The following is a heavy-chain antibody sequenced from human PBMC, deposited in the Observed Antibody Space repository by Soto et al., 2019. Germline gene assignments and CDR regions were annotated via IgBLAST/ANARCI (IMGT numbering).Heavy chain of an antibody. CDR3: ARVPTTVTTFYYYYMDV. CDR1: GFTFSSYS. CDR2: ISSSSSYI. J-gene: IGHJ6*03. D-gene: IGHD4-4*01. V-gene: IGHV3-21*01. Sequence: GGSLRLSCAASGFTFSSYSMNWVRQAPGKGLEWVSSISSSSSYIYYADSVKGRFTISRDNAKNSLYLQMNSLRAEDTAVYYCARVPTTVTTFYYYYMDVWGKGTTVTVSS.